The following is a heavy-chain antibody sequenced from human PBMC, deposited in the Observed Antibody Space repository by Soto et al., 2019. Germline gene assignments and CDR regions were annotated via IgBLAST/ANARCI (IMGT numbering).Heavy chain of an antibody. CDR1: GFTFSSYW. CDR2: IKQDGSEK. Sequence: PGGSLRLSCAACGFTFSSYWISWVRQAPWKGLEWLANIKQDGSEKYYVDSVKGRFNISRDNAKNSLYLQMNSLRAEDTAVYYCARGRRKGWFDPCGQVPLVAVCS. J-gene: IGHJ5*02. D-gene: IGHD6-25*01. V-gene: IGHV3-7*03. CDR3: ARGRRKGWFDP.